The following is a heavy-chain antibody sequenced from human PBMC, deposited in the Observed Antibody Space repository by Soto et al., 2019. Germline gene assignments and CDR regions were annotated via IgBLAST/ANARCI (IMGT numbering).Heavy chain of an antibody. D-gene: IGHD1-1*01. V-gene: IGHV4-31*03. J-gene: IGHJ4*02. CDR2: IFYSGTT. CDR3: ARGVLY. Sequence: QVQLQESGPGLVKPSQTLSLTCTVSGGSISSGGYFWSWIRQPPGKGLEWIGNIFYSGTTYYNPSPKSRVTISVDTSKNQFSLRLSSVTAADTAVYFCARGVLYWGQGTLVTVSS. CDR1: GGSISSGGYF.